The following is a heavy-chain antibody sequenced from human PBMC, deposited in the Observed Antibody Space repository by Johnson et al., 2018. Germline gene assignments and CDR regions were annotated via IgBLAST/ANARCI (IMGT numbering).Heavy chain of an antibody. V-gene: IGHV3-15*07. J-gene: IGHJ1*01. CDR1: GFTFSNAW. Sequence: VQLVQSGGGLVKPGGSLRLSCAASGFTFSNAWMNWVRQAPGKGLEWVGRIKSKTDGGTTDYAAPVKGRFTISRDDSKNTLYLQMNSLKTEDTAVYYGAIRELQVLGVGHWGQGTLVTVSS. CDR3: AIRELQVLGVGH. D-gene: IGHD3-3*01. CDR2: IKSKTDGGTT.